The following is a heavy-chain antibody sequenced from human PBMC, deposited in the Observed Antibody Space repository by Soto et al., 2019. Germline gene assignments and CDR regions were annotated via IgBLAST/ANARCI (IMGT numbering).Heavy chain of an antibody. CDR3: ASALAARPDYYYYGMDV. CDR1: GGSFSGYY. V-gene: IGHV4-34*01. D-gene: IGHD6-6*01. J-gene: IGHJ6*02. Sequence: SETLSLTCAVYGGSFSGYYWSWIRQPPGKGLEWIGEINHSGSTNYNPSLKSRVTISVDTSKNQFSLKLSSVPAADTAVYYCASALAARPDYYYYGMDVWGQGTTVTVSS. CDR2: INHSGST.